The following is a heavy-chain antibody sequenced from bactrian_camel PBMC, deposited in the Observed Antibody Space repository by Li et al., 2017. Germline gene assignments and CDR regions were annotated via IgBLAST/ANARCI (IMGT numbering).Heavy chain of an antibody. J-gene: IGHJ4*01. CDR3: AKDSSEFAYYSDYDEGFEGLPRDYEYDY. Sequence: VQLVESGGALVQPGGSLRLSCAASGFTFSSYGMSWVRQAPGKEREGVAGIDRDGSTSYAGSVKGRFTISRDNAKNTLYLQLNSLKTEDMAVYYCAKDSSEFAYYSDYDEGFEGLPRDYEYDYWGQGTQVTIS. D-gene: IGHD4*01. V-gene: IGHV3S42*01. CDR2: IDRDGST. CDR1: GFTFSSYG.